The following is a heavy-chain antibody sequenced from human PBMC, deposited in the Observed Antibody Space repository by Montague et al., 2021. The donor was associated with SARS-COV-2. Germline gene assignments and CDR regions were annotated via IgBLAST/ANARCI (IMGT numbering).Heavy chain of an antibody. V-gene: IGHV4-4*07. D-gene: IGHD2/OR15-2a*01. CDR3: ARGSEYYYHPLDY. CDR1: GASMSGYH. J-gene: IGHJ4*01. Sequence: SETLSLTCTVSGASMSGYHWSWIRQPAGKALEWIGRIYSNGDTTXXPSXKGRLTMSVDTSERQFSLKMTSVSAADTAIYYCARGSEYYYHPLDYWGHGNLVTDSS. CDR2: IYSNGDT.